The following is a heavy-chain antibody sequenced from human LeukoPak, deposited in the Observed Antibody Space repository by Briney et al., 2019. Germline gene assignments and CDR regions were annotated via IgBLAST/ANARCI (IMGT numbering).Heavy chain of an antibody. D-gene: IGHD3-22*01. Sequence: GGSLRLSCAASGFTFSSYVMHWVRQAPGKGLEWVAFIRYDGSNKYYADSVKGRFTISRDNSKNTLYLQMNSLRAEDTAVYYCAKGPFYYDSSGSPDYWGQGTLVTVSS. CDR1: GFTFSSYV. CDR3: AKGPFYYDSSGSPDY. CDR2: IRYDGSNK. J-gene: IGHJ4*02. V-gene: IGHV3-30*02.